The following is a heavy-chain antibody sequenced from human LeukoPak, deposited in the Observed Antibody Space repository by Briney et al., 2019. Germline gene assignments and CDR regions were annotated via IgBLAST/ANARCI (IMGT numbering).Heavy chain of an antibody. CDR2: IYHSGST. Sequence: SETLSLTCAVYGGSFSGYYWSWIRQPPGKGLEWIGYIYHSGSTYYNPSLKSRVTISVDRSKNQFSLKLSSVTAADTAVYYCARARRGVVTDWGQGTLVTVSS. CDR3: ARARRGVVTD. D-gene: IGHD2-21*02. CDR1: GGSFSGYY. V-gene: IGHV4-34*01. J-gene: IGHJ4*02.